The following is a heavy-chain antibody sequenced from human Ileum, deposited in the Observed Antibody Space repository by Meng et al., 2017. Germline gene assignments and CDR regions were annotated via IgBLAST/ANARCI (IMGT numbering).Heavy chain of an antibody. J-gene: IGHJ5*02. D-gene: IGHD3-3*02. CDR2: IDYSRTT. V-gene: IGHV4-34*01. CDR1: GFTFSDYY. Sequence: GSLRLSCAASGFTFSDYYMSWVRQAPGKGLEWIGTIDYSRTTTYYNPSLRSRVTITLDTSKNEISLKVTSVTAAETAIYYCARYSRIFGWLDPWGQGTLVTVSS. CDR3: ARYSRIFGWLDP.